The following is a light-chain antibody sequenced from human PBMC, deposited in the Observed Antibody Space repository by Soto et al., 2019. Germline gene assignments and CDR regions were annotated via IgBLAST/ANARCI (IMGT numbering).Light chain of an antibody. CDR1: QSVGSN. CDR3: QQYDNWLRT. CDR2: GAS. J-gene: IGKJ1*01. Sequence: EIVMTQSPATLSVSPGERATLSCRASQSVGSNLAWYQQKPGQAPRLLIYGASTRATDIPVRFSGSGSGTEFSLTISSLQSEDFAVYYCQQYDNWLRTFGQGTKVEIK. V-gene: IGKV3-15*01.